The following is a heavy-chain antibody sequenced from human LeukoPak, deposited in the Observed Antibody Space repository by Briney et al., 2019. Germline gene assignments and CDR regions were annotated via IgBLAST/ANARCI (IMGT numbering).Heavy chain of an antibody. CDR1: GGSISSGSYY. CDR3: ASTALESIAARPDYYYYMDF. Sequence: SQTLSLTCTVSGGSISSGSYYWSWIRQPAGKGLEWIGRIYTSGSTNYNPSLKSRVTISVDTSKNQFSLKLSSVTAADTAVYYCASTALESIAARPDYYYYMDFWGKGTTVTVSS. CDR2: IYTSGST. V-gene: IGHV4-61*02. J-gene: IGHJ6*03. D-gene: IGHD6-6*01.